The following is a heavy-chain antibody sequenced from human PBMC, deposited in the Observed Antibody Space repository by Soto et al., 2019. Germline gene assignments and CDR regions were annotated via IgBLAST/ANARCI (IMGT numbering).Heavy chain of an antibody. CDR1: GGSFSGYY. V-gene: IGHV4-34*01. Sequence: SETLSLTCAVYGGSFSGYYWSWIRQPPGKGLEWIGEINHSGSTNYNPSLKSRVTISVDTSKNQFSLKLSSVTAADTAVYYCARGAGFTIFGVVIPDYWGQGTLVTVS. CDR3: ARGAGFTIFGVVIPDY. CDR2: INHSGST. J-gene: IGHJ4*02. D-gene: IGHD3-3*01.